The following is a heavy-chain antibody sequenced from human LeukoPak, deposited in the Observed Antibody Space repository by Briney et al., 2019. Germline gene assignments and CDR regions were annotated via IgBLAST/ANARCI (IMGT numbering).Heavy chain of an antibody. D-gene: IGHD3-3*01. V-gene: IGHV3-23*01. CDR2: ISGSGVRT. CDR1: GFTFSSYA. Sequence: PGGSLRLSCAASGFTFSSYAMSWVRQAPGKGLEWVSVISGSGVRTYYADSVKGRFTISRDNSKNTLYLQMNSLRAEDTAVYYCAKINDLWSGYYRYFDYWGQGSLVTVSS. J-gene: IGHJ4*02. CDR3: AKINDLWSGYYRYFDY.